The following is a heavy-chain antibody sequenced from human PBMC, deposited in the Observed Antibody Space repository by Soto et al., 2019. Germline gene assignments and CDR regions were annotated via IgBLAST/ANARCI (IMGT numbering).Heavy chain of an antibody. Sequence: EVQLVESGGGLIQPGRSLRLSCAASGFTFDDYAMHWVRQRPGKGLEWVSGITWSGGTKDYADSVKGRFTISRDNAKNSVYLEMDSLRVEDTALYYCIWGRQGWAQVWGRGTLVTVSS. V-gene: IGHV3-9*01. CDR1: GFTFDDYA. D-gene: IGHD3-16*01. J-gene: IGHJ1*01. CDR3: IWGRQGWAQV. CDR2: ITWSGGTK.